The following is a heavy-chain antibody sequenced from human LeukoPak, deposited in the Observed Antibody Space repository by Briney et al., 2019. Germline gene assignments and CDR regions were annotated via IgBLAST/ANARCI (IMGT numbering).Heavy chain of an antibody. CDR1: GIAVTNNY. V-gene: IGHV3-66*01. J-gene: IGHJ4*02. CDR3: AHGDYPLTY. Sequence: GGSLRLSCAASGIAVTNNYWHWLRQAPGKGLEWVSIIYANGDTLYAASVRGRFTFSRDNSKNTFYLQMNSLRAEDTAIYYCAHGDYPLTYWGQGTLVTVSS. D-gene: IGHD4-17*01. CDR2: IYANGDT.